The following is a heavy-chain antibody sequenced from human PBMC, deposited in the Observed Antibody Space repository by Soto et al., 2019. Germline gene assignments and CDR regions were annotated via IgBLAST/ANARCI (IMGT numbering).Heavy chain of an antibody. CDR1: GYTLTELS. D-gene: IGHD6-6*01. J-gene: IGHJ4*02. V-gene: IGHV1-24*01. Sequence: ASVKVSCKVSGYTLTELSMHWVRQAPGKGLEWMGGFDPEDGETIYAQRFQGRVTMTEDTSTDTAYMELSSLRSEDTAVYYCANYKLSIAARHFDYWGQGTLVTVSS. CDR2: FDPEDGET. CDR3: ANYKLSIAARHFDY.